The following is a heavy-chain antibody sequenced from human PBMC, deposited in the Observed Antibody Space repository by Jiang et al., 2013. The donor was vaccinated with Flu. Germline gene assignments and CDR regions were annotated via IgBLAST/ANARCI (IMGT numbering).Heavy chain of an antibody. Sequence: KPSQTLSLTCTVSGGSISSGGYYWSWIRQHPGKGLEWIGYIYYSGSTYYNPSLKSRVTISVDTSKNQFSLKLSSVTAADTAVYYCARLSWYDLREGDEGGFDYWGQGTLVTVSS. D-gene: IGHD6-13*01. CDR3: ARLSWYDLREGDEGGFDY. CDR1: GGSISSGGYY. J-gene: IGHJ4*02. CDR2: IYYSGST. V-gene: IGHV4-31*03.